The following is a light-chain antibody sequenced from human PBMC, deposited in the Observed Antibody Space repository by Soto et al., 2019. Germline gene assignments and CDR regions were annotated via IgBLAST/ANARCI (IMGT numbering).Light chain of an antibody. CDR1: QSVSSSY. CDR3: KQFSSYPLT. Sequence: EIVLTQSPGTLSLSPGERATLSCRASQSVSSSYLAWYQQKPGQAPRLLIYGASTKATDMQGRFSGGGSGTDFTLTIRRLEPEDFAVYYCKQFSSYPLTFGGGTKVDI. CDR2: GAS. V-gene: IGKV3-20*01. J-gene: IGKJ4*01.